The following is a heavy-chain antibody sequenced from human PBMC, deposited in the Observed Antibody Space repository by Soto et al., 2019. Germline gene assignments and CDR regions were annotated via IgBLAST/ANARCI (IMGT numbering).Heavy chain of an antibody. CDR3: ARDMTRTVVPYFGF. D-gene: IGHD1-7*01. V-gene: IGHV1-69*06. Sequence: QVQLVQSGAEVKKPGSSVTVSCKASGGTFSNYVVNWVRQAPGQGLEWMGRIIPISGAANYAQKFQGRVTITADKSTSTSYMELSSLGSEDTAVYYCARDMTRTVVPYFGFWGQGTLVTVSS. CDR1: GGTFSNYV. J-gene: IGHJ4*02. CDR2: IIPISGAA.